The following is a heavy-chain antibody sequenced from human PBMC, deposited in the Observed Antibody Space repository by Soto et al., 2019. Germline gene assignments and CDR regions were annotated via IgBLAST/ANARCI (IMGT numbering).Heavy chain of an antibody. CDR1: GFTFSSYW. Sequence: EVQLVESGGGLVQPGGSLRLSCAASGFTFSSYWMSWVRQAPGKGLEWVANIKQDGSEKYYVDSVKGRFTISRDNAKNSLYLKMNSLRAEDTPVYYCGREGIPIFLGWFAPWGQGTLVTVSP. J-gene: IGHJ5*02. CDR3: GREGIPIFLGWFAP. V-gene: IGHV3-7*03. D-gene: IGHD3-9*01. CDR2: IKQDGSEK.